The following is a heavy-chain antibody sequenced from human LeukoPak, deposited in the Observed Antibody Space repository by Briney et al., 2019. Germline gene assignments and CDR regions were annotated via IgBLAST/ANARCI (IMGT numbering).Heavy chain of an antibody. CDR3: ASDSSSVFDDAFDI. CDR1: GFTVTNNY. Sequence: GGSLRLSCAASGFTVTNNYMGWVRQAPGKGLEWVSVIYSGGSTYYADSVKGRFTISRDNSKNTLYLQMNSLRVEDTAVYYCASDSSSVFDDAFDIWGQGTLVTVSS. J-gene: IGHJ3*02. V-gene: IGHV3-53*01. D-gene: IGHD6-6*01. CDR2: IYSGGST.